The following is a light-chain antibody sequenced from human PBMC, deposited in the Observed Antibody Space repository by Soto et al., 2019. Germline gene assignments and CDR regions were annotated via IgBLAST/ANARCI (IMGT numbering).Light chain of an antibody. J-gene: IGKJ1*01. CDR2: SAS. CDR3: QQYNNWPWT. V-gene: IGKV3-15*01. Sequence: EIVMTQSPATLSLSPGERGALSFMASQSVSDTLAWYQQKPGQAPRLLIYSASRRATGFPGRFSGSGSGTDFTLTISSPQSEDLAVYYCQQYNNWPWTFGQGTKVDIK. CDR1: QSVSDT.